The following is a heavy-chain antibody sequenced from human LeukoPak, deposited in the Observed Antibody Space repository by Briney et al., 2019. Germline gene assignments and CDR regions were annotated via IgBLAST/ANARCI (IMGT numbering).Heavy chain of an antibody. D-gene: IGHD3-3*01. CDR1: GFTFSDYY. Sequence: TGGSLRLSCAASGFTFSDYYMSWIRQAPGKGLEWVSYISSSGSTIYYADSVKGRFTISRDNAKNSLYLQMNSLRAEDTAVYYCARDLRGAHDAFDIWGQGTMVIVSS. V-gene: IGHV3-11*04. CDR3: ARDLRGAHDAFDI. J-gene: IGHJ3*02. CDR2: ISSSGSTI.